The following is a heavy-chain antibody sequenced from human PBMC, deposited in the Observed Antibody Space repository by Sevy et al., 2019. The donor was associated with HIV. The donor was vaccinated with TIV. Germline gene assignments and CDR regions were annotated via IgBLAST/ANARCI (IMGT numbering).Heavy chain of an antibody. Sequence: GGSLRLSCAASGFTFSSYSMNWVRQAPGKGLEWVSYISSSSSTIYYADSVKGRFTISRDNAKNSLYLQMNSLRAEDTAVYYCARDYIPTAMVTWSYYYYYGMDVWGQGTTVTVSS. V-gene: IGHV3-48*01. CDR2: ISSSSSTI. J-gene: IGHJ6*02. D-gene: IGHD5-18*01. CDR1: GFTFSSYS. CDR3: ARDYIPTAMVTWSYYYYYGMDV.